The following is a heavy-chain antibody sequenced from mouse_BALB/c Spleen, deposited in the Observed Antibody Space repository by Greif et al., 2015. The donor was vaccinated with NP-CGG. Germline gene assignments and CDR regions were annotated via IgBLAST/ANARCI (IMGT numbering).Heavy chain of an antibody. CDR3: ARRTTLGYYYAMDY. J-gene: IGHJ4*01. CDR2: IYPGDGDT. V-gene: IGHV1-80*01. D-gene: IGHD2-1*01. Sequence: VQGVESGAELVRPGSSVKISCKASGYAFSSYWMNWVKQRPGQGLEWIGQIYPGDGDTNYNGKFKGKATLTADKSSSTAYMQLSSLTSEDSAVYFCARRTTLGYYYAMDYWGQGTSVTVSS. CDR1: GYAFSSYW.